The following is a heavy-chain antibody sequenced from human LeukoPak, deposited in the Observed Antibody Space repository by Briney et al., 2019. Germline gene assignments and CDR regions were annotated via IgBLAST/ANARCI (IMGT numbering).Heavy chain of an antibody. CDR2: IYSGGST. Sequence: PGGSLRLSCAASGFTVGSNYMSWVRQAPGKGLEWVSVIYSGGSTYYADSVKGRFTISRDNSKNTLYLQMNSLRAEDTAVYYCAKALGIPNIDYWGQGTLVTVSS. J-gene: IGHJ4*02. V-gene: IGHV3-53*05. D-gene: IGHD3-3*01. CDR3: AKALGIPNIDY. CDR1: GFTVGSNY.